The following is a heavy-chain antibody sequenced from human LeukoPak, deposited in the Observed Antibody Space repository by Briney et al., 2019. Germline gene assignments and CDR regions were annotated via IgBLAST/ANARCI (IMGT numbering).Heavy chain of an antibody. CDR3: ARDIFQAFGGVVALDI. Sequence: SETLSLTCTVSGYSISSGYYWGWIRQPPGKGLEWIGSIYHSGSTYYNPSLKSRVTISVDTYKNQFSLKLSSVTAADTAVYYCARDIFQAFGGVVALDIWGQGTMVTVSS. D-gene: IGHD3-16*01. V-gene: IGHV4-38-2*02. CDR1: GYSISSGYY. J-gene: IGHJ3*02. CDR2: IYHSGST.